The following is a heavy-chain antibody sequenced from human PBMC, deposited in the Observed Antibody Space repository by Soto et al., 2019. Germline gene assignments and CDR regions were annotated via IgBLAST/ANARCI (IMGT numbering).Heavy chain of an antibody. V-gene: IGHV1-69*17. CDR3: AKARGYGAGRNNHYYGMDV. D-gene: IGHD3-10*01. CDR2: IIPIFNIP. J-gene: IGHJ6*02. CDR1: GGTLSSYA. Sequence: QVHLVQSGSEVRKPGSSVKVSCKDSGGTLSSYAITWVRLAPGQGLEWMGGIIPIFNIPDYAQKFQGRVSITADKATSTAYMELSNLRPEDTAIYSCAKARGYGAGRNNHYYGMDVWGQGTTVTVSS.